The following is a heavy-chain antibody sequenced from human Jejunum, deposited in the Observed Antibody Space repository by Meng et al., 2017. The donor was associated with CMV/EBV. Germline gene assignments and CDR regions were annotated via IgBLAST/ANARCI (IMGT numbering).Heavy chain of an antibody. CDR3: ASPPPIGAALDY. CDR1: GFTVTSNF. V-gene: IGHV3-66*01. Sequence: EVQLVESGGDLVQPGGXXXLSCAVSGFTVTSNFMSWVRQAPGKGLEWVSVIYGGGGTDYADSVKGRFTISRDNSKNTLYLQMNSLRVEDTAVYYCASPPPIGAALDYWGQGTLVTVSS. J-gene: IGHJ4*02. CDR2: IYGGGGT. D-gene: IGHD6-6*01.